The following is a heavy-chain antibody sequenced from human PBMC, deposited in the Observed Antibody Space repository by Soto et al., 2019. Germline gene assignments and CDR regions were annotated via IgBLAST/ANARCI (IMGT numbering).Heavy chain of an antibody. D-gene: IGHD2-15*01. J-gene: IGHJ3*02. Sequence: GESLKISCQGSGYGFSIHWVAWLRQMPGKGLEWVGFIYPGNSDTIYSPSFQGQVTISADLAPSTTYLQWDTLKPSDTAIYFCASDSHCSGGPCPMGGFDMWGQGTMVTVSS. CDR3: ASDSHCSGGPCPMGGFDM. V-gene: IGHV5-51*01. CDR2: IYPGNSDT. CDR1: GYGFSIHW.